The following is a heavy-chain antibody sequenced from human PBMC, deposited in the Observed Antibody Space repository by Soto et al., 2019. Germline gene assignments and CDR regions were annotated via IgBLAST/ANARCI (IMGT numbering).Heavy chain of an antibody. CDR2: ISGSGVST. V-gene: IGHV3-23*01. CDR1: GFTFSSYA. J-gene: IGHJ6*02. CDR3: XKAGXVXDYYYGMDV. Sequence: EVQLLESGGGSVQPGGSLRLSCAASGFTFSSYAMTWVRQAPGKGLEWVSTISGSGVSTYYADSVKGRFTIFRDNSKNTLYLQMNSLRAEDTALYYCXKAGXVXDYYYGMDVWGQGTTVTVSS.